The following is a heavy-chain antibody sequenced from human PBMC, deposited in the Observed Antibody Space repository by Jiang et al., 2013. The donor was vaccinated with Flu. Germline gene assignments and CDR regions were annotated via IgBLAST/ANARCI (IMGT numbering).Heavy chain of an antibody. CDR3: ARVKVGATPSDAFDI. V-gene: IGHV1-2*02. J-gene: IGHJ3*02. CDR1: GYTFTGYY. D-gene: IGHD1-26*01. CDR2: INPNSGGT. Sequence: AEVKKPGASVKVSCKASGYTFTGYYMHWVRQAPGQGLEWMGWINPNSGGTNYAQKFQGRVTMTRDTSISTAYMELSRLRSDDTAVYYCARVKVGATPSDAFDIWGQGTMVTVSS.